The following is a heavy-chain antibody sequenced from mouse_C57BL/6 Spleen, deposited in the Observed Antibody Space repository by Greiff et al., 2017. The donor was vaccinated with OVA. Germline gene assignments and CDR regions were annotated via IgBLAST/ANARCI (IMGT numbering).Heavy chain of an antibody. CDR1: GFTFSSYA. CDR3: ARDREELFDY. J-gene: IGHJ2*01. V-gene: IGHV5-4*01. CDR2: ISDGGSYT. Sequence: DVKLVESGGGLVKPGGSLKLSCAASGFTFSSYAMSWVRQTPEKRLEWVATISDGGSYTYYPDNVKGRFTISRDNAKNNLYLQMSHLKSEDTAMYYCARDREELFDYWGQGTTLTVSS. D-gene: IGHD3-1*01.